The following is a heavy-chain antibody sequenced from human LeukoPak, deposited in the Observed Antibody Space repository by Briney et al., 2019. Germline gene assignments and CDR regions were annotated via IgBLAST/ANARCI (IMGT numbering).Heavy chain of an antibody. V-gene: IGHV3-49*03. CDR2: IRSKAYGGTA. CDR1: GFPFGDYG. CDR3: TRGYDTSGWLFDY. J-gene: IGHJ4*02. D-gene: IGHD6-19*01. Sequence: GWSLRLSCRTSGFPFGDYGVSWCRRAPGKGLEWVSHIRSKAYGGTAEYATSVKGRFIISRDDSKSIANLQMGSLKTEDTAVYFCTRGYDTSGWLFDYWGQGTLVTVSS.